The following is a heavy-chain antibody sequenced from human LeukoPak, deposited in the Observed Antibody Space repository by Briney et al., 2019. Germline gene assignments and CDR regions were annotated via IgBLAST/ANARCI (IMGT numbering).Heavy chain of an antibody. D-gene: IGHD3-22*01. Sequence: GGSLRLSCAASGFTVSSNYMSWVRQAPGKGLEWVSVIYSGGSTYYADSVKGRFTISRDNSKNTLYLQMSSLGAEDSAQYYCAKSVDSRGYWFERGADFWGQGTVVTVSS. CDR1: GFTVSSNY. CDR3: AKSVDSRGYWFERGADF. V-gene: IGHV3-53*01. J-gene: IGHJ4*02. CDR2: IYSGGST.